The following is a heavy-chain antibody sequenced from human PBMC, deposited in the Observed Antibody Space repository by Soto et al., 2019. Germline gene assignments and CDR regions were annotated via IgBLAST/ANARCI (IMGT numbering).Heavy chain of an antibody. CDR3: ARLDIVATRGAFDI. CDR1: GGSISSSSYY. D-gene: IGHD5-12*01. V-gene: IGHV4-39*01. Sequence: SETLSLTCTVSGGSISSSSYYWGWIRQPPGKGLEWIGSIYYSGSTYYNPSLKSRVTISVDTSKNQFSLKLSSVTAADTAVYYCARLDIVATRGAFDIWGQGTMVTVSS. J-gene: IGHJ3*02. CDR2: IYYSGST.